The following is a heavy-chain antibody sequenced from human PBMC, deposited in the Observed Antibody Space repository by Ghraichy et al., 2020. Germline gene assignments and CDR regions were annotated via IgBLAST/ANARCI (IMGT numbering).Heavy chain of an antibody. J-gene: IGHJ6*02. CDR3: ASLQKDSSSWYSYYYYYGMDV. Sequence: GGSLRLSCAASGFTFSSYSMNWVRQAPGKGLEWVSSISSSSSYIYYADSVKGRFTISRDNAKNSLYLQMNSLRAEDTAVYYCASLQKDSSSWYSYYYYYGMDVWGQGTTVTVSS. CDR2: ISSSSSYI. D-gene: IGHD6-13*01. V-gene: IGHV3-21*01. CDR1: GFTFSSYS.